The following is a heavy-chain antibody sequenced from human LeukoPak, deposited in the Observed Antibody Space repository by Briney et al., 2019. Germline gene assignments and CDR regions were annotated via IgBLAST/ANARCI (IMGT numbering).Heavy chain of an antibody. V-gene: IGHV4-61*02. J-gene: IGHJ4*02. CDR1: GGSISSGSYY. CDR2: IYTSGST. Sequence: SQTLSLTCTVSGGSISSGSYYWSWIRQPAGKGLEWIGRIYTSGSTNYNPSLKSRVTISVDTSKNQFSLKLSSVTAADTAVYYCARDIVVVPKAGLDYWGQGTLVTVSS. CDR3: ARDIVVVPKAGLDY. D-gene: IGHD2-15*01.